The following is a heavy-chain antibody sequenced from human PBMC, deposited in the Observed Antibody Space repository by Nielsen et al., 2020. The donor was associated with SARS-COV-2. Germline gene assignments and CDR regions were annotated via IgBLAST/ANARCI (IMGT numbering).Heavy chain of an antibody. Sequence: WIRQPPGKGLEWVSAISGSGGSTYYADSVKGRFTISRDNSKNTLYLQMNSLRAEDTAVYYCAKVYCSSTSCLWDYYYYYYMDVWGKGTTVTVSS. J-gene: IGHJ6*03. V-gene: IGHV3-23*01. CDR2: ISGSGGST. D-gene: IGHD2-2*01. CDR3: AKVYCSSTSCLWDYYYYYYMDV.